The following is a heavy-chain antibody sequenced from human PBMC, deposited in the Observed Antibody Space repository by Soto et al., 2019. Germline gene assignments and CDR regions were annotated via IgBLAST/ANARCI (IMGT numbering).Heavy chain of an antibody. V-gene: IGHV4-34*01. Sequence: SETLSLTCAVYGGSFSGYYWSWIRQPPGKGLEWIGEINHSGSTNYNPSLKSRVTISVDTSKNQFSLKLSSVTAADTAVYYCARDHPRYYGSGSYRVSGVDPWGQGTLVTVSS. D-gene: IGHD3-10*01. J-gene: IGHJ5*02. CDR3: ARDHPRYYGSGSYRVSGVDP. CDR1: GGSFSGYY. CDR2: INHSGST.